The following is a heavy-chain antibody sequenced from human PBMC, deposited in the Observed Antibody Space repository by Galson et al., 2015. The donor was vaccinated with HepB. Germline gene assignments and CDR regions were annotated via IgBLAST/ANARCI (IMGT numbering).Heavy chain of an antibody. CDR3: AKDHPATTVVTPVYFDY. V-gene: IGHV3-23*01. J-gene: IGHJ4*02. D-gene: IGHD4-23*01. Sequence: SPRLSCAASGFTFSSYAMSWVRQAPGKGLEWVSAISGSGGSTYYADSVKGRFTISRDNSKNTLYLQMNSLRAEDTAVYYCAKDHPATTVVTPVYFDYWGQGTLVTVSS. CDR1: GFTFSSYA. CDR2: ISGSGGST.